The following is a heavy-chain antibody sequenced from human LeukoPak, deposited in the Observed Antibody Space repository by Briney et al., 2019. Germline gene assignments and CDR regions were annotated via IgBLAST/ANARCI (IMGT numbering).Heavy chain of an antibody. Sequence: GGSLRLSCAASGFTFSSHGMHWVRQAPGKGLEWVAVISYDGRNIYYADSVKGRFTISRDNSKNTPYLQMNSLRTEDTAVYYCAKGAVLNGNYYDRFDYWGQGTLVTVSS. CDR3: AKGAVLNGNYYDRFDY. J-gene: IGHJ4*02. CDR2: ISYDGRNI. CDR1: GFTFSSHG. V-gene: IGHV3-30*18. D-gene: IGHD1-26*01.